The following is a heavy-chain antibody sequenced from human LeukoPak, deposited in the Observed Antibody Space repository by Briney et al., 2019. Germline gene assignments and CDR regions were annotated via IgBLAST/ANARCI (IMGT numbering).Heavy chain of an antibody. D-gene: IGHD5-12*01. Sequence: PGGSLRLSCAASGFSFSNYEMNWVRQAPGKGLEWISYVTASSTTIYYADSVKGRFTISRDNARNSLYLQMYGLRGEDTAVYYCAKGPGARGHFNWFDPWGQGTLVTVSS. CDR1: GFSFSNYE. CDR3: AKGPGARGHFNWFDP. J-gene: IGHJ5*02. CDR2: VTASSTTI. V-gene: IGHV3-48*03.